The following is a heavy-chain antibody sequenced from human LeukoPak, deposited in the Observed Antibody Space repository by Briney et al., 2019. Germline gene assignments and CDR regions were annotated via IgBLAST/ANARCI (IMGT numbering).Heavy chain of an antibody. CDR2: IYTSGST. Sequence: KPSETLSLTCTVSGGSLSSYYWSWIRQPTGRGVEVFGRIYTSGSTNYNPSLKSRVTMSVDTSKNQFSLKLSSVTAADTAVHYCARVPSSYSSGWDNWFDPWGQGTLVTVSS. J-gene: IGHJ5*02. V-gene: IGHV4-4*07. CDR3: ARVPSSYSSGWDNWFDP. CDR1: GGSLSSYY. D-gene: IGHD6-19*01.